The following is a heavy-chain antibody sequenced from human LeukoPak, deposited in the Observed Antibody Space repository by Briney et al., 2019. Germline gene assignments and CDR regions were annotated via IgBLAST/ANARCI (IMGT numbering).Heavy chain of an antibody. D-gene: IGHD6-13*01. Sequence: SETLSLTCTVSGGSISSYYWSWIRQPPGKGLEWIGYIYYSGSTNYNPSLKSRVTISVDTSKNQFSLKLSSVTAADTAVYYCAREAAAGPVFDYWGQGTLITVSS. V-gene: IGHV4-59*01. J-gene: IGHJ4*02. CDR1: GGSISSYY. CDR3: AREAAAGPVFDY. CDR2: IYYSGST.